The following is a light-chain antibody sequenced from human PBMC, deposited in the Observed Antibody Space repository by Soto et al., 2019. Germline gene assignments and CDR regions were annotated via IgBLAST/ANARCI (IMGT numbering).Light chain of an antibody. CDR2: DAS. V-gene: IGKV1-33*01. CDR3: QQYDNLRIT. J-gene: IGKJ5*01. Sequence: DIQMTQSPSSLSASVGDRVTITCQASQDINKYLNWYQQNPGKAPKLLIYDASNLERGVPSRFSGSGSGTHFTFTISRLQPEDFATYYCQQYDNLRITFGQGTRLDIK. CDR1: QDINKY.